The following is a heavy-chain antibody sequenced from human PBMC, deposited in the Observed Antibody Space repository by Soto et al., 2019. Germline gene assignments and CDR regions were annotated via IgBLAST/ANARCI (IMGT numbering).Heavy chain of an antibody. Sequence: SETLSLTCTVSGGSISSGGYYWSWIRQHPGKGLEWIGYIYYSGSTYYNPSLKSRVTISVDTSKNQFSLKLSSVTAADTAVYYCARVSSSDFWSGYYYYYYYMDVWGKGTTVTVSS. V-gene: IGHV4-31*03. CDR3: ARVSSSDFWSGYYYYYYYMDV. J-gene: IGHJ6*03. CDR1: GGSISSGGYY. D-gene: IGHD3-3*01. CDR2: IYYSGST.